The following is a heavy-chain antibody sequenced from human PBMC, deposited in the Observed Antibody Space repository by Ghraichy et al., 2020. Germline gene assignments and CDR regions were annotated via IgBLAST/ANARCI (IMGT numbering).Heavy chain of an antibody. D-gene: IGHD6-6*01. CDR3: AKDMGQLVRSDAFDI. CDR2: ISWNSGSI. Sequence: GGSLRLSCAASGFTFDDYAMHWVRQAPGKGLEWVSGISWNSGSIGYADSVKGRFTISRDNAKNSLYLQMNSLRAEDTALYYCAKDMGQLVRSDAFDIWGQGTMVTVSS. CDR1: GFTFDDYA. V-gene: IGHV3-9*01. J-gene: IGHJ3*02.